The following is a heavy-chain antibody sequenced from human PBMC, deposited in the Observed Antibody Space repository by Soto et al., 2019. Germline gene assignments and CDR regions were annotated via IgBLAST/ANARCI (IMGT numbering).Heavy chain of an antibody. CDR2: ISYDGSNK. CDR1: GFTFSSYA. V-gene: IGHV3-30-3*01. Sequence: SGGSLRLSCAASGFTFSSYAMHWVRQAPGKWLEWVAVISYDGSNKYYADSVKGRFTISRDNSKNTLYLQMNSLRAEDTAVYYCARSHIVVVPAKNYFDYWGQGTLVNVSS. CDR3: ARSHIVVVPAKNYFDY. J-gene: IGHJ4*02. D-gene: IGHD2-2*01.